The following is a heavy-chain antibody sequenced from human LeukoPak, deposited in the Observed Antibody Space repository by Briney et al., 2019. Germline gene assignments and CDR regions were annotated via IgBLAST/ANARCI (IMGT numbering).Heavy chain of an antibody. V-gene: IGHV4-61*02. D-gene: IGHD6-19*01. CDR1: GGSISSGSYY. CDR2: IYTSGST. CDR3: ARASSGWHYYYYMDV. Sequence: SETLSLTCTVSGGSISSGSYYWRWIRQPARKGLEWIGRIYTSGSTNYNPSLKSRVTISVVTSKNQFSLKLSSVTAADTAVYSCARASSGWHYYYYMDVWGKGTTVTVSS. J-gene: IGHJ6*03.